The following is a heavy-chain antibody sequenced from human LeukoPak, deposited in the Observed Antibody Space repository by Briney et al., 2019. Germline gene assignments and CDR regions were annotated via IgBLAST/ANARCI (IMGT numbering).Heavy chain of an antibody. V-gene: IGHV1-18*01. CDR1: GYTFTSYG. D-gene: IGHD3-3*01. CDR3: ATGATWKLRFLEWEEYFEY. J-gene: IGHJ4*02. CDR2: ISANNGNT. Sequence: GASVKVSCKASGYTFTSYGISWVRQAPGQGLEWMGWISANNGNTNYAKKLQGRVTMTTDTSTSIAYIELRSLRSDDTDVYYCATGATWKLRFLEWEEYFEYWGQGTLVTVSS.